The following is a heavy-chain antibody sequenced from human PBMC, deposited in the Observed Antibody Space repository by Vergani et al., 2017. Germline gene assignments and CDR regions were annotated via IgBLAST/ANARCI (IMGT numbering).Heavy chain of an antibody. V-gene: IGHV3-30*03. CDR2: ISYDGSNK. CDR1: GLTFRNYG. Sequence: QVQLVESGGGVVQPGRSLRLSCVVSGLTFRNYGMHWVRQAPGKGLDWVAVISYDGSNKYYADPVKGRFTISRDNSKNTLLLQINSLRAEDTAVYYCASYIAAAGTAALDYWGQGTLVTVSS. J-gene: IGHJ4*02. D-gene: IGHD6-13*01. CDR3: ASYIAAAGTAALDY.